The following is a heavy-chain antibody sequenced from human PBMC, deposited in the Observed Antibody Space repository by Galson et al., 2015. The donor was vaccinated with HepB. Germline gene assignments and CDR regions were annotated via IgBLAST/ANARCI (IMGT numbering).Heavy chain of an antibody. CDR2: IIPIFGTA. D-gene: IGHD3-10*01. V-gene: IGHV1-69*13. Sequence: SVKVSCKASGGTFSSYAISWVRQAPGQGLEWMGGIIPIFGTANYAQKFQGRVTITADESTSTAYMELSSLRSEDTAVYYCARNPRELELWFGTDYWGQGTLVTVSS. CDR1: GGTFSSYA. CDR3: ARNPRELELWFGTDY. J-gene: IGHJ4*02.